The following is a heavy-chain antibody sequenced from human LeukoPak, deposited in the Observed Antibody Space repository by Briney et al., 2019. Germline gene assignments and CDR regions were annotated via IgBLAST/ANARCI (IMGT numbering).Heavy chain of an antibody. Sequence: SETLSLTCTVSGGSISSYYWSWIRQSPGKGLEWIGYIYYDGSTNYNPSLRGRVTISVDTSKNQFSLKLSSVTAADTAVYYCARGRDYDSTTYWGDYYMDVWGKGTTVTVSS. J-gene: IGHJ6*03. CDR1: GGSISSYY. D-gene: IGHD2/OR15-2a*01. CDR3: ARGRDYDSTTYWGDYYMDV. V-gene: IGHV4-59*01. CDR2: IYYDGST.